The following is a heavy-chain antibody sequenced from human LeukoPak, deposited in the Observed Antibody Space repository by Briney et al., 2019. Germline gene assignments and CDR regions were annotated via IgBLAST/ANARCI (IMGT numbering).Heavy chain of an antibody. D-gene: IGHD1-1*01. CDR1: GFTFSSYA. CDR2: ISYDGSNK. CDR3: AKDATTPEPNSFAY. V-gene: IGHV3-30-3*02. J-gene: IGHJ4*02. Sequence: PGGSLRLSCAASGFTFSSYAMHWVRQAPGKGLEWVAVISYDGSNKYYADSVKGRFTISRDNSKNTLYLQMNSLRAEDTAVYYCAKDATTPEPNSFAYWGQGTLVTVSS.